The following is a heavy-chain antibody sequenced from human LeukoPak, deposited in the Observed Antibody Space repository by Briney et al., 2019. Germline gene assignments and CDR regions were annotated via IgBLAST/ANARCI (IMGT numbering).Heavy chain of an antibody. CDR1: GFTFSGSA. J-gene: IGHJ4*02. V-gene: IGHV3-23*01. CDR3: ARDCSSSNCYVDY. D-gene: IGHD2-2*01. Sequence: GGSLRLSCAASGFTFSGSAMHWVRQASGKGLEWVSVVSGSGGSTYYADSVKGRFTISRDNSKNTLYLQMSSLRAEDTAVYYCARDCSSSNCYVDYWGQGTLVTVSS. CDR2: VSGSGGST.